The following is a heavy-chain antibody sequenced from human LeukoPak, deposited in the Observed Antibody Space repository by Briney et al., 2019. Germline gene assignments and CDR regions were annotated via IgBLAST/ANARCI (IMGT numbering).Heavy chain of an antibody. V-gene: IGHV3-48*03. J-gene: IGHJ4*02. CDR3: ARDPLYYYDSSGYPDGDY. CDR1: GFTFSSYE. D-gene: IGHD3-22*01. CDR2: ISGSGTTI. Sequence: GGSLRLSCAASGFTFSSYEMNWVRQAPGKGLEWVSYISGSGTTIYYADSVKGRFTISRDNAKNSLYLQMNSLRAEDAAVYYCARDPLYYYDSSGYPDGDYWGQGTLVTVSS.